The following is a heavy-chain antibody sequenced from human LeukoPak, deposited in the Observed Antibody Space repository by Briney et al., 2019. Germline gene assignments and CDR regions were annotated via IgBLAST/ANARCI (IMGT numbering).Heavy chain of an antibody. D-gene: IGHD6-13*01. V-gene: IGHV1-69*04. CDR3: ARVGNSSSWYEHAFDI. CDR1: GGTFSSYA. J-gene: IGHJ3*02. CDR2: IIPILGIA. Sequence: GASVKVSCNASGGTFSSYAISWVRQAPGQGLEWMGRIIPILGIANYAQKFQGRVTITADKSTSTAYMELSSLRSEDTAVYYCARVGNSSSWYEHAFDIWGQGTMVTVSS.